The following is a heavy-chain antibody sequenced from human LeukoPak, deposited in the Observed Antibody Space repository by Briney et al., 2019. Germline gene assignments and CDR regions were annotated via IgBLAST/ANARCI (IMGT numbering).Heavy chain of an antibody. CDR2: IEQDGSEK. CDR3: ARGEESSSTDPFDY. V-gene: IGHV3-7*01. CDR1: GFSFSSYW. D-gene: IGHD2-2*01. J-gene: IGHJ4*02. Sequence: GGSLRLSCAASGFSFSSYWMSWVRQAPGKGLEWVANIEQDGSEKNYVDSVKGRFTISRDNAKNSLSLQMNSLRAEDTAVYYCARGEESSSTDPFDYWGQGTLVTVSS.